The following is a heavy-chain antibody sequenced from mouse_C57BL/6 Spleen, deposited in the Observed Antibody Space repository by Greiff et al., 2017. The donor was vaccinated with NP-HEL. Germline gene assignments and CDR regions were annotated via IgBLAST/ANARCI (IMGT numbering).Heavy chain of an antibody. CDR1: GFTFSDYG. V-gene: IGHV5-17*01. Sequence: VQLKESGGGLVKPGGSLKLSCAASGFTFSDYGMHWVRQAPEKGLEWVAYISSGSSTIYYADTVKGRFTITRDNAKNTLFLQMTSLRSEDTAMYYCARAVLRFHWYFDVWGTGTTVTVSS. CDR3: ARAVLRFHWYFDV. D-gene: IGHD1-1*01. J-gene: IGHJ1*03. CDR2: ISSGSSTI.